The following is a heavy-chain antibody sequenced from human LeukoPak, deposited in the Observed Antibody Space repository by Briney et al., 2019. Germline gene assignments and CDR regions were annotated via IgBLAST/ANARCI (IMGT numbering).Heavy chain of an antibody. V-gene: IGHV4-39*01. CDR3: ARHEYDYYYRMDV. CDR1: GGSSSSSSYY. Sequence: SETLSLTCTVSGGSSSSSSYYWGWIRQPPGKVLEWIGSVFHTRSTYYNPSLKSRVTISVDTSKNQFSLTLSSVTAADTALYFCARHEYDYYYRMDVWGQGTTVTVSS. J-gene: IGHJ6*02. CDR2: VFHTRST.